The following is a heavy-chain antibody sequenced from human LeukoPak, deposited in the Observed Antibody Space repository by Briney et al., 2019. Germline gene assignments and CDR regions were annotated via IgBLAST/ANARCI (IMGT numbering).Heavy chain of an antibody. J-gene: IGHJ4*02. CDR2: INPNSGGT. CDR3: ARGVLLWFGELNYFDY. V-gene: IGHV1-2*02. D-gene: IGHD3-10*01. Sequence: ASVKVSCKASGYTFTGYYMHWVRQAPGQGLEWMGWINPNSGGTNYAQKFQGRVTMTRDTSISTAYMELSRLRSDDTAVYYCARGVLLWFGELNYFDYWGQGTPVTVSS. CDR1: GYTFTGYY.